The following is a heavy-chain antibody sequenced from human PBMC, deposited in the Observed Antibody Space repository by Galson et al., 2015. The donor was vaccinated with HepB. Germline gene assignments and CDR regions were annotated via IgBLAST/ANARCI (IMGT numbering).Heavy chain of an antibody. Sequence: LRLSCAASGFNFSNYGMHWVRQAPGKGLEWVAAISHDGSDKYYADSVKGRFTISRDNSKNTLYLQMSSLRAEDTAVYNCAKERGIAVAGFLWYWGQGTLVTVSS. V-gene: IGHV3-30*18. CDR2: ISHDGSDK. J-gene: IGHJ4*02. CDR3: AKERGIAVAGFLWY. D-gene: IGHD6-19*01. CDR1: GFNFSNYG.